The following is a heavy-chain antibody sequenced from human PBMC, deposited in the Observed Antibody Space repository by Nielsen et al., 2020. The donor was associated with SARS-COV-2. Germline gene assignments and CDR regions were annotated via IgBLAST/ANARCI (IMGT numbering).Heavy chain of an antibody. CDR1: GFTVSSNY. V-gene: IGHV3-53*04. J-gene: IGHJ4*02. CDR3: ASIDILTGLDY. D-gene: IGHD3-9*01. Sequence: GESLKISCAASGFTVSSNYMSWVRQAPGKGLEWVSVIYSGGSTYYADSVKGRFTISRHNSKNTLYLQMNSLRAEDTAVYYCASIDILTGLDYWGQGTLVTASS. CDR2: IYSGGST.